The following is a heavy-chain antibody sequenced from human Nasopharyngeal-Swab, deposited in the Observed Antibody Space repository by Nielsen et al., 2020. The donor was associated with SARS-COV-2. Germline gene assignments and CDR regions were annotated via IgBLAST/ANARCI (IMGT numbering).Heavy chain of an antibody. CDR3: ERESSCPNGGFDY. Sequence: RQPTGKGLEWVAVIWCDGRNKYYADCVKGRFTIYRNNTKNALYLQMNSLRADDTAVYYCERESSCPNGGFDYWGQGTLVTVSS. D-gene: IGHD3-16*01. J-gene: IGHJ4*02. CDR2: IWCDGRNK. V-gene: IGHV3-33*01.